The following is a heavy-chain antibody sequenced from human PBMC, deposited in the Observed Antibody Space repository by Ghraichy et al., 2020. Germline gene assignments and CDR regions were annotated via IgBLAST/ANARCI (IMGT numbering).Heavy chain of an antibody. CDR1: GFTFSSYW. D-gene: IGHD3-10*01. CDR2: INSDGSST. Sequence: GGSLRLSCAASGFTFSSYWMHWVRQAPGKGLVWVSRINSDGSSTSYADSVKGRFTISRDNAKNTLYLQMNSLRAEDTAVYYCAGGVYGSGYYYGMDVWGQGTMVTVSS. V-gene: IGHV3-74*01. CDR3: AGGVYGSGYYYGMDV. J-gene: IGHJ6*02.